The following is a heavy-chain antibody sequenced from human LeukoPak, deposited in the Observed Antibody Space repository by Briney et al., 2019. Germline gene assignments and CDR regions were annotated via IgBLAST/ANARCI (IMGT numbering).Heavy chain of an antibody. CDR1: GFTFSSYA. CDR3: AKGADYGDYGGTYYFDY. J-gene: IGHJ4*02. Sequence: PGGSLRLSCSASGFTFSSYAMHWVRQAPGKGLEYVSAISSNGGSTYYADSVKGRFTISRDNSKNTLYLQMNSLRAEDTAVYYCAKGADYGDYGGTYYFDYWGQGTLVTVSS. D-gene: IGHD4-17*01. V-gene: IGHV3-64*04. CDR2: ISSNGGST.